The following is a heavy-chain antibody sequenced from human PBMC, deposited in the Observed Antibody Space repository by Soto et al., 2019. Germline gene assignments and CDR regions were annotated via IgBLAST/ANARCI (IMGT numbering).Heavy chain of an antibody. CDR3: ARSYCSSTSCLSGYYYGMDV. Sequence: ASVKVSCKASGYTFTSYAMHWVRQAPGQRLEWMGWISAGNGNTKYSQKFQGRVTITRDTSASTAYMELSSLRSEDTAVYYCARSYCSSTSCLSGYYYGMDVWGQGTTVTVSS. CDR2: ISAGNGNT. J-gene: IGHJ6*02. CDR1: GYTFTSYA. D-gene: IGHD2-2*01. V-gene: IGHV1-3*01.